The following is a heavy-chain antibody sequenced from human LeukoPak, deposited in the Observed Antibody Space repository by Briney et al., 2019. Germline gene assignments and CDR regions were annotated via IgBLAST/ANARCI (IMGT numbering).Heavy chain of an antibody. CDR3: AHRPVGFLEMGTIGRVGFDY. CDR2: IYWNDDK. Sequence: SGTTLAKPTQTLTLTCTFSGFSLSTSGGGVGWMRLPLEKALEWLPLIYWNDDKRSSPSLQTKPTSTKETSKHQVVLTMTNMHPVDISAYYCAHRPVGFLEMGTIGRVGFDYWGEGTLVSVCS. J-gene: IGHJ4*02. V-gene: IGHV2-5*01. D-gene: IGHD5-24*01. CDR1: GFSLSTSGGG.